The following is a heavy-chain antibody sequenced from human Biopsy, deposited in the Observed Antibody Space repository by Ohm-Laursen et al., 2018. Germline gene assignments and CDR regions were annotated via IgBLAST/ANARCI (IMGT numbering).Heavy chain of an antibody. J-gene: IGHJ3*02. CDR1: GFTFSSFG. Sequence: SSLRLSCSASGFTFSSFGVHWVRQAPGKGLESVAVISYDGSNKYEADSVKGRFTISRDNSKNTLYLQMNSLRAEDTAMYYCARPTNARAGGAPFDIWGQGTMVTVSS. D-gene: IGHD1-1*01. CDR2: ISYDGSNK. CDR3: ARPTNARAGGAPFDI. V-gene: IGHV3-30*03.